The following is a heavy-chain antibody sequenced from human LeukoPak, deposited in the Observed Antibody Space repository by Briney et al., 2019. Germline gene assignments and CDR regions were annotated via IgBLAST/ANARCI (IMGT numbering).Heavy chain of an antibody. J-gene: IGHJ6*03. V-gene: IGHV4-59*01. CDR1: GGSISSYY. Sequence: SETLSLTCTVSGGSISSYYWSWIRQPPGKGLEWIGYIYYSGSTNYNPSLKSRVTISVDQSENQSSLQLSSVTAADTAVYYCASGPYSRYYYYYMDVWGKGTTVTVSS. CDR3: ASGPYSRYYYYYMDV. D-gene: IGHD2-21*01. CDR2: IYYSGST.